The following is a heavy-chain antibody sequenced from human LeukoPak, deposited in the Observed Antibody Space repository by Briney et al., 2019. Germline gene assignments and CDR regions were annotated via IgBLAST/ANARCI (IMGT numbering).Heavy chain of an antibody. V-gene: IGHV1-8*01. CDR2: MNPNSGNT. CDR1: GYTFTSYD. Sequence: ASVKVSCKASGYTFTSYDTNWVRQATGQGLEWMGWMNPNSGNTGYAQKFQGRVTMTRNTSISTAYMELSSLRSEDTAVYYCARGNIVVVTRHYYYYMDVWGKGTTVTISS. D-gene: IGHD2-21*02. J-gene: IGHJ6*03. CDR3: ARGNIVVVTRHYYYYMDV.